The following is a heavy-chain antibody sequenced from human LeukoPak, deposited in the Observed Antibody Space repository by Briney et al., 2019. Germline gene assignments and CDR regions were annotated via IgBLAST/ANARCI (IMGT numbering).Heavy chain of an antibody. CDR3: ARSGLDSRYYFGMDV. D-gene: IGHD5-12*01. V-gene: IGHV4-59*01. J-gene: IGHJ6*02. Sequence: SETLSLTCTVSGGSINNYHWSWIRQPPGGGLEWIGYIYYSGSTNYNPSLKRRVTISLDTSKSQFSLKLRSVTAADTAVYYCARSGLDSRYYFGMDVWGQGTTVTVSS. CDR2: IYYSGST. CDR1: GGSINNYH.